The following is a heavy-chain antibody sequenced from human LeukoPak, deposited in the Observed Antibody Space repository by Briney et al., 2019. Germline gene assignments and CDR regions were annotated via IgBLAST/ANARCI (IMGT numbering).Heavy chain of an antibody. D-gene: IGHD3-22*01. V-gene: IGHV1-18*01. CDR2: ISAYNGNT. CDR1: GYTFTSYG. CDR3: ARALGGYDSSGYYV. J-gene: IGHJ4*02. Sequence: ASVKVSCKASGYTFTSYGISWVRQAPGQGLEWMGWISAYNGNTNYAQKLQGRVTMTTDISTSTAYMELRSLRSDDTAVYYCARALGGYDSSGYYVWGQGTLVTVSS.